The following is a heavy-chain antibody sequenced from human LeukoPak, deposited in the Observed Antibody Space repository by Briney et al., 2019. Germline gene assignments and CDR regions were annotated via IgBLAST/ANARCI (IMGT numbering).Heavy chain of an antibody. J-gene: IGHJ3*02. CDR2: ISGSGGST. CDR3: ARDPAQLWSKGAFDI. D-gene: IGHD5-18*01. Sequence: GGSLRLSCAASGFTFSSYAMSWVRQAPGKGLEWVSAISGSGGSTYYADSVKGRFTISRDNSKNTLYLQMNSLRAEDTAVYYCARDPAQLWSKGAFDIWGQGTMVTVSS. CDR1: GFTFSSYA. V-gene: IGHV3-23*01.